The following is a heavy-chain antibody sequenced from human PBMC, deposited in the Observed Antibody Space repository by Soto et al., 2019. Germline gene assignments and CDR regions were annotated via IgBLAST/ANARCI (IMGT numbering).Heavy chain of an antibody. CDR2: IYYSGST. CDR3: ARDSDFWSGYRGPGTHYYYYYMDV. CDR1: GGSISSYY. D-gene: IGHD3-3*01. J-gene: IGHJ6*03. Sequence: SETLSLTCTVSGGSISSYYWSWIRQPPGKGLEWIGYIYYSGSTNYNPSLKSRVTISVDTAKNQFSLKLSSVTAADTAVYYCARDSDFWSGYRGPGTHYYYYYMDVWGKGTTVTVSS. V-gene: IGHV4-59*01.